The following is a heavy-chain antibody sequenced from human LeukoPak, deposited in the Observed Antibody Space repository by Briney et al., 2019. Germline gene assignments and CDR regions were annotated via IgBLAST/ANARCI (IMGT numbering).Heavy chain of an antibody. V-gene: IGHV4-39*07. CDR1: GGSISSSSYY. CDR2: IYYSGST. Sequence: KSSETLSLTCTVSGGSISSSSYYWGWIRQPPGKGLEWIGSIYYSGSTYYNPSLKSRVTISVDTSKNQFSLKLSSVTAADTAAYYCARDPDYYGSGSYGGDYWGQGTLVTVSS. CDR3: ARDPDYYGSGSYGGDY. D-gene: IGHD3-10*01. J-gene: IGHJ4*02.